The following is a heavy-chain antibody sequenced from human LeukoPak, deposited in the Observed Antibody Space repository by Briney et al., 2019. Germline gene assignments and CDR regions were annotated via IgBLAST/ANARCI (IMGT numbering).Heavy chain of an antibody. CDR2: IYYSGST. V-gene: IGHV4-59*01. Sequence: PSETLSLTCTVSGGSISSYYWNWIRRPPGKGLEWIGYIYYSGSTNYNPSLKSRVTISVDTSKNQFSLKLSSVTAADTAIYYCARSLYYYGSDSFDIWGQGTMVTVSS. CDR3: ARSLYYYGSDSFDI. D-gene: IGHD3-10*01. J-gene: IGHJ3*02. CDR1: GGSISSYY.